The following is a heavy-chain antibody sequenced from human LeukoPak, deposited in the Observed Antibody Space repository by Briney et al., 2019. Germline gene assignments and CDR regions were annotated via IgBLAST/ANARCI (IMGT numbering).Heavy chain of an antibody. D-gene: IGHD2-2*01. CDR2: IKYDGSEI. V-gene: IGHV3-7*01. Sequence: QSGGSVRLSCAASGFPFSNYWMTCVRQAPGKGLEWVEWVANIKYDGSEIYYIDSVKGRFTISRDNAKNSLYLQMNSLRVEDTAIYYCARNLPAADYWGQGTLVTVSS. CDR3: ARNLPAADY. CDR1: GFPFSNYW. J-gene: IGHJ4*02.